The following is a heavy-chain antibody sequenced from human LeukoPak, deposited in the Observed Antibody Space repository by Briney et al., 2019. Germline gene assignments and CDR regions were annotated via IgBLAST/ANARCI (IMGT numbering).Heavy chain of an antibody. CDR1: GGSFSGYY. V-gene: IGHV4-34*01. CDR2: INHSGST. J-gene: IGHJ4*02. CDR3: ARRIIVATIDY. Sequence: SETLSLTCAVYGGSFSGYYWSWIRQPPGKGLEWIGEINHSGSTNYNPSLKSRVTISVDTSKNQFSLKLSSVTAADTAVYYCARRIIVATIDYWGQGTLVTVSS. D-gene: IGHD5-12*01.